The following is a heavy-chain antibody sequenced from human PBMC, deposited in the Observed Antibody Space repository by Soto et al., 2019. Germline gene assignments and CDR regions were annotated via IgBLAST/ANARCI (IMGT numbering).Heavy chain of an antibody. CDR1: GFTFDDYA. CDR2: ISWNSGNI. J-gene: IGHJ3*01. CDR3: TKGASTSCFSAFDL. Sequence: EVQLVESGGGLVQPGRSLRLSCTASGFTFDDYAMHWVRQAPGKGLEWVSSISWNSGNIVYADSVGGRFTISRDNAKTSLHLQMNSLRAEDTALYYCTKGASTSCFSAFDLWGQGTMVTVSS. V-gene: IGHV3-9*01. D-gene: IGHD2-2*01.